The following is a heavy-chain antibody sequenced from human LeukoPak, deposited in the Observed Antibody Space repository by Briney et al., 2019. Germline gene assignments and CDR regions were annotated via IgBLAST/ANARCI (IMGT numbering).Heavy chain of an antibody. J-gene: IGHJ3*02. CDR2: INHSGST. Sequence: SETLSLTCAAYGGSFSGYYWSWIRQPPGKGLEWIGEINHSGSTNYNPSLSSRVTISVDTSKNQVSLKLSSVTAADTAMYYCARVEYNYAGHAFDIWGQGTMVTVSS. CDR3: ARVEYNYAGHAFDI. D-gene: IGHD5-24*01. V-gene: IGHV4-34*01. CDR1: GGSFSGYY.